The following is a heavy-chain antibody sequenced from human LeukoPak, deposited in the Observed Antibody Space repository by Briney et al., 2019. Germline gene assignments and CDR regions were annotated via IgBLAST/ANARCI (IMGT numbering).Heavy chain of an antibody. CDR1: GGSFSGYY. J-gene: IGHJ4*02. Sequence: SETLSLTCAVYGGSFSGYYWSWIRQPPGKGLEWIGEINHSGSTNYNPSLKSRVTISVDRSKNQFSLKLSSVTAADTAVYYCARDGRTAAGDYWGQGTLVTVSS. V-gene: IGHV4-34*01. D-gene: IGHD6-13*01. CDR2: INHSGST. CDR3: ARDGRTAAGDY.